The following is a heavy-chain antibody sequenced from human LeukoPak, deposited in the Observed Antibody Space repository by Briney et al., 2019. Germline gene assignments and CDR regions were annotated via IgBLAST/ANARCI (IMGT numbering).Heavy chain of an antibody. CDR3: AKSGHGSGSYYSYYYYYYMDV. CDR1: GFTFDDYA. D-gene: IGHD3-10*01. CDR2: ISWNSGSI. J-gene: IGHJ6*03. V-gene: IGHV3-9*01. Sequence: GGSLRLSCAASGFTFDDYAMHWVRQAPGKGLEWVSGISWNSGSIGYADSVKGRFTISRDNAKNSLYLQMNSLRAEDTALYYCAKSGHGSGSYYSYYYYYYMDVWGKGTTVTISS.